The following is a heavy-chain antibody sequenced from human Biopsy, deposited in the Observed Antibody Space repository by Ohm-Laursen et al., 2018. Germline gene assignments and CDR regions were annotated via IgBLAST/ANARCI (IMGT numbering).Heavy chain of an antibody. CDR2: ISSDGTKE. Sequence: SLRLSCTASGFGVNTYGMHWVRQGPGKGLEWVSVISSDGTKELYADSVKGRFTISRDNSKNTLYLQMTSLRDEDTALYYCVRDNSRAPPGDISETFDLWGQGTMVTVSS. J-gene: IGHJ3*01. CDR1: GFGVNTYG. V-gene: IGHV3-33*05. CDR3: VRDNSRAPPGDISETFDL. D-gene: IGHD6-19*01.